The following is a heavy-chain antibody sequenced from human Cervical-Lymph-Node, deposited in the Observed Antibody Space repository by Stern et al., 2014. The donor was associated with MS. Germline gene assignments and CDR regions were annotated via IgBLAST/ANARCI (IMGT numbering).Heavy chain of an antibody. D-gene: IGHD4-17*01. J-gene: IGHJ6*02. CDR2: IFWDAAE. CDR3: AHTTVTFDEAYGLDV. CDR1: GFSLNTSGEG. V-gene: IGHV2-5*02. Sequence: SGPTLVKPTQTLTLTCTFSGFSLNTSGEGVGWIRQPPGKALEWLAVIFWDAAERSSPSLNSRHTITKDTSKNQVVLTMANMDPVDTGTYYCAHTTVTFDEAYGLDVWGQGTTVTVSS.